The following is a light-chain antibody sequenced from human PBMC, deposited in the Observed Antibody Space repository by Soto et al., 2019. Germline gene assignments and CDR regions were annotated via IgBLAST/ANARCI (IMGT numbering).Light chain of an antibody. CDR3: QQSYSTPRFT. CDR2: AAS. CDR1: QSISSY. V-gene: IGKV1-39*01. J-gene: IGKJ3*01. Sequence: DIQMTQSPSSLSASVGDRVTITCRASQSISSYLNWYQQKPGKAPKRLIYAASSLQSGVPSRFRGSGPGTDFNLTISSLQHEDFATYYCQQSYSTPRFTFGPGTKVDIK.